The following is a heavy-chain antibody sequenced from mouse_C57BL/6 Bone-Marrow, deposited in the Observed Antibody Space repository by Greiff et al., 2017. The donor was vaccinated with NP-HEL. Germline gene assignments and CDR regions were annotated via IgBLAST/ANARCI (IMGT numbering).Heavy chain of an antibody. J-gene: IGHJ1*03. D-gene: IGHD1-1*01. CDR3: ARRYYGSSFCV. CDR2: IYPRSGNT. CDR1: GYTFTSYG. V-gene: IGHV1-81*01. Sequence: VMLVESGAELARPGASVKLSCKASGYTFTSYGISWVKQRTGQGLEWIGEIYPRSGNTYYNEKFKGKATLTADKSSSTAYMELRSLTSEDSAVYFCARRYYGSSFCVWGTGTTVTVSS.